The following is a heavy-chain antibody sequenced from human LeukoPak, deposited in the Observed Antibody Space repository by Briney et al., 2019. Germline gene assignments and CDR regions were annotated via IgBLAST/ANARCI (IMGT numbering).Heavy chain of an antibody. D-gene: IGHD4-17*01. J-gene: IGHJ4*02. CDR3: AGRDSGDYPYFDY. CDR2: IYSGGST. V-gene: IGHV3-53*01. Sequence: PGGSLRVSPTASGFTVRRQYMTWVRQPPGKGLEWVSLIYSGGSTNYADSVKGRFTISRDLSKNTLFLQMNNLRAEDTAVYFCAGRDSGDYPYFDYWGQGALVTVSS. CDR1: GFTVRRQY.